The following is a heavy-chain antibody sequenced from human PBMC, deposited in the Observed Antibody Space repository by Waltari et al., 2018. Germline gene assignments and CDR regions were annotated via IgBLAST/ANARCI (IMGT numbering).Heavy chain of an antibody. D-gene: IGHD2-21*01. Sequence: QLQMQESGPGLVRPSEILSLTCAVSGGSLTTLTYFWGWIRQPPGKGLEWIASFSYNGNTYYNPSLKSRVTISGDTSKNQFSLVLTSVTAADTAVYYCARGLGAIYWGHGTLVTVSS. CDR1: GGSLTTLTYF. CDR3: ARGLGAIY. J-gene: IGHJ4*01. CDR2: FSYNGNT. V-gene: IGHV4-39*07.